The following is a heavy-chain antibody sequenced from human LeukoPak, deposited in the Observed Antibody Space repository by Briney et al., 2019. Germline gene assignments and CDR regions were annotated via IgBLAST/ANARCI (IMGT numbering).Heavy chain of an antibody. V-gene: IGHV4-34*01. CDR3: ARRVRGVNDAFDI. CDR2: INHSGST. CDR1: AGSFSDYY. D-gene: IGHD3-10*01. Sequence: PSETLSLTCAVYAGSFSDYYWSWIRQPPGKGLEWIGEINHSGSTNYNPSLKSRVTISVDTSKTQFSLKLSSVTAADTAAFYCARRVRGVNDAFDIWGQGTVVTVSS. J-gene: IGHJ3*02.